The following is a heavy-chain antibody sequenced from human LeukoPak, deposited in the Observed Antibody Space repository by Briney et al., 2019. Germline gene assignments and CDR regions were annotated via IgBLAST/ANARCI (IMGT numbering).Heavy chain of an antibody. CDR2: IRYDGSNK. CDR3: AKIRLDYYDSSDYYYMDV. CDR1: GFIFSSYG. J-gene: IGHJ6*03. V-gene: IGHV3-30*02. Sequence: GGSLRLSCAASGFIFSSYGMHWVRQAPGKGLEWVAFIRYDGSNKYYADSVKGRFTISRDNSKNTLYLQMNSLRAEDTAVYYCAKIRLDYYDSSDYYYMDVWGKGTTVTISS. D-gene: IGHD3-22*01.